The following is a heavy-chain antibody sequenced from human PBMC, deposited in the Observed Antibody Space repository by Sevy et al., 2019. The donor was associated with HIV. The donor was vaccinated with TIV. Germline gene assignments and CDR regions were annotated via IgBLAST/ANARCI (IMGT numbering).Heavy chain of an antibody. D-gene: IGHD2-8*01. V-gene: IGHV3-23*01. CDR2: LAFGCGEI. CDR3: AREGCTKPHDY. CDR1: GFTFSKYS. J-gene: IGHJ4*02. Sequence: GGSLRLSCAASGFTFSKYSMSWVRQPPGKGLEWVSTLAFGCGEINYADSVKGRFTISRDNSKSSVYLQMNNLRPEDTAVYFCAREGCTKPHDYWGQGTLVTVSS.